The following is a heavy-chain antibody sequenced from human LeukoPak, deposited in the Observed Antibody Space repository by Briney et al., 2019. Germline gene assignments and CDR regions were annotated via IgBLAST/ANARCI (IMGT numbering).Heavy chain of an antibody. CDR3: AREYYDYVWGSYRYFDY. D-gene: IGHD3-16*02. V-gene: IGHV3-30*04. CDR1: GFTFSSYA. Sequence: PGGSLRLSCAASGFTFSSYAMHWVRQAPGKGLEWVAVISYDGSNKYYADSVKGRFTISRDNSKNTLYLQMNSLRAEDTAVYYCAREYYDYVWGSYRYFDYWGQGTLVTVSS. CDR2: ISYDGSNK. J-gene: IGHJ4*02.